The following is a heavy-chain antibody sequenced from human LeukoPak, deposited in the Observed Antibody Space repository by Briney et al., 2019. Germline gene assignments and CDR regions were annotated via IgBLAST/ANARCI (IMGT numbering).Heavy chain of an antibody. CDR3: ARGTGTTFWFDP. D-gene: IGHD1-1*01. CDR1: GGSFSGFY. Sequence: SETLSLTCAVYGGSFSGFYWSWIRQPAGKGLKWIGEIIHTGSTNFNPSLKSRVTISLDTSKNQFSLKLSSVTAADTAVYYCARGTGTTFWFDPWGQGTLVTVSS. CDR2: IIHTGST. V-gene: IGHV4-34*01. J-gene: IGHJ5*02.